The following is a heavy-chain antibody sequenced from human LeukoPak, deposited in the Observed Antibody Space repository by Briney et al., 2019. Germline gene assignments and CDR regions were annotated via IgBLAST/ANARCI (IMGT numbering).Heavy chain of an antibody. CDR3: ARVWRTTVTFDAFDI. CDR2: IYYSGST. CDR1: GGSISSGSYY. D-gene: IGHD4-17*01. J-gene: IGHJ3*02. V-gene: IGHV4-61*01. Sequence: SETLSLTCTVSGGSISSGSYYWSWIRQPPGKGLEWIGYIYYSGSTNYNPSLKSRVTISVDTSKNQFSLKLSSVTAADTAVYYCARVWRTTVTFDAFDIWGQGTMVTVSS.